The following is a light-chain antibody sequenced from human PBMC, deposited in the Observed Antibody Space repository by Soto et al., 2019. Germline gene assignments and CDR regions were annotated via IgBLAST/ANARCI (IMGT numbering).Light chain of an antibody. J-gene: IGLJ3*02. CDR2: LEGSGSY. V-gene: IGLV4-60*02. CDR3: GTWDGNTRV. Sequence: QSVLTQSPSASASLGSWVKLTCTLSSGHSSYIIAWHQQQPGKAPRYLMKLEGSGSYNKGSGVHDRFSGSSSGADRYLTISNLQFEDEADYYCGTWDGNTRVFGGGTKLTVL. CDR1: SGHSSYI.